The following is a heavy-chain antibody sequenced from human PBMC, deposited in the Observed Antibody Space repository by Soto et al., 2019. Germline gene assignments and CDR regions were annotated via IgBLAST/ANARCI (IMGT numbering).Heavy chain of an antibody. CDR3: SIGHQDGYCSSTSCPDAFDI. CDR2: IYYSGST. D-gene: IGHD2-2*03. CDR1: GGSISSGGYS. Sequence: SETLSLTCTVSGGSISSGGYSWNWIRQPPGKGLEWIGYIYYSGSTYYNPSLKSRVTISVDTSKNQFSLKLSSVTAADTAVYYCSIGHQDGYCSSTSCPDAFDIWGQGTMVTVSS. J-gene: IGHJ3*02. V-gene: IGHV4-31*02.